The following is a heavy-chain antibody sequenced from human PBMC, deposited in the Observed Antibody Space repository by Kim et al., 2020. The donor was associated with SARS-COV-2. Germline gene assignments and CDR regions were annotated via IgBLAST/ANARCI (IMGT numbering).Heavy chain of an antibody. CDR3: TTARGGHY. V-gene: IGHV3-15*01. CDR2: IITKTDGGTT. J-gene: IGHJ4*02. D-gene: IGHD3-16*01. CDR1: GFTFSNAW. Sequence: GGSLRLSCEASGFTFSNAWMNWVRQAPGNGLEWGGRIITKTDGGTTDYAAPVNGRFTIPRDDAKNTLYLQMNSLKTEDTAIYYCTTARGGHYWGQGTLV.